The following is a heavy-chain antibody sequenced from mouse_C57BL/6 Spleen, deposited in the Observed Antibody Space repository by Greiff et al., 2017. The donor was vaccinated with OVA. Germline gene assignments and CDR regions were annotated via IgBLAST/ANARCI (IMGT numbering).Heavy chain of an antibody. J-gene: IGHJ1*03. CDR2: ISSGRSTI. V-gene: IGHV5-17*01. D-gene: IGHD2-13*01. CDR1: GFTFSDYG. CDR3: ARGLLEWYFDV. Sequence: EVKLMESGGGLVKPGGSLKLSCAASGFTFSDYGMHWVRQAPETGLEWVAYISSGRSTIYYAATVKGRFTISRDNAKNTLFLQMTSLRSEDTAMYYCARGLLEWYFDVWGTGTTVTVSS.